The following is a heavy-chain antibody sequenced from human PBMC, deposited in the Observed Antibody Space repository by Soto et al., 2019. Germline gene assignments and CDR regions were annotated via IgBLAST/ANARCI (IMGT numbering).Heavy chain of an antibody. CDR3: ASDRPMRGVEAEYFQH. CDR2: IIPIFGTA. CDR1: GGTFSSYA. J-gene: IGHJ1*01. D-gene: IGHD1-1*01. V-gene: IGHV1-69*12. Sequence: QVQLVQSGAEVKKPGSSVKVSCKASGGTFSSYAISWVRQAPGQGLEWMGGIIPIFGTANYAQKFQGRVTITADESTSTADMKLSSLRSEDTAVYYCASDRPMRGVEAEYFQHWGQGTLVTVSS.